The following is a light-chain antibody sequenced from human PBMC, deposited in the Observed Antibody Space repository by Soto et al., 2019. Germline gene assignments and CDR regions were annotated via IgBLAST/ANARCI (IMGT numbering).Light chain of an antibody. CDR2: DAS. CDR1: QSISSW. J-gene: IGKJ1*01. CDR3: QQYNSPET. Sequence: DIPMTQSPSTLSASVGDRVTITCRASQSISSWLAWYQQKPGKAPKLLIYDASSLESGVPSRFSGSGSGTEFTLTISSLQPDDFATYYCQQYNSPETFGQGTKVEIK. V-gene: IGKV1-5*01.